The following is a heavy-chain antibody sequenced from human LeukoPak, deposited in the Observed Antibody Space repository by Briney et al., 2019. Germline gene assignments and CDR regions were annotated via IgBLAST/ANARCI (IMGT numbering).Heavy chain of an antibody. D-gene: IGHD4-17*01. J-gene: IGHJ4*02. V-gene: IGHV4-59*01. CDR1: GGSISTYH. Sequence: PSETLSLTCTVSGGSISTYHWSWIRQPPAKGLEWIGYISYSGSTNYNPSLQSRVTLSVSTSKNQFSLKLTSVTAADTAVYYCAREPTLTTFGYWGQGTLVTVSS. CDR2: ISYSGST. CDR3: AREPTLTTFGY.